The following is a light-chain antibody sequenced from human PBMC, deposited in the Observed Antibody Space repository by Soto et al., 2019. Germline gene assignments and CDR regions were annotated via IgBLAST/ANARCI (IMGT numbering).Light chain of an antibody. CDR3: QQYYSTPLT. CDR2: WAS. Sequence: DIVMTHSPASLAVSLGERATINCKSSQSVLCSSNNKNYLTWYQQKPGQPPKLLIYWASTREFGVPDRFSGSGSGTDFTLTISSLQAEDVAVYYCQQYYSTPLTFGGGTKVDIK. V-gene: IGKV4-1*01. CDR1: QSVLCSSNNKNY. J-gene: IGKJ4*01.